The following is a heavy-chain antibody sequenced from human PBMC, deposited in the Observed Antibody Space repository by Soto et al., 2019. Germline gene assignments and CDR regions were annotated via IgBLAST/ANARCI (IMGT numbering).Heavy chain of an antibody. D-gene: IGHD3-10*01. Sequence: SETLSLTCVVSGGSISSGGYSWSWIRQPPGKGLEWIGYVFHSGSTYYSPSLKSRVTISIDGSKNQFSLKLTSVTAADTAVYYCARRSYGAGSVYWGPGILVTVSS. CDR2: VFHSGST. V-gene: IGHV4-30-2*01. J-gene: IGHJ1*01. CDR1: GGSISSGGYS. CDR3: ARRSYGAGSVY.